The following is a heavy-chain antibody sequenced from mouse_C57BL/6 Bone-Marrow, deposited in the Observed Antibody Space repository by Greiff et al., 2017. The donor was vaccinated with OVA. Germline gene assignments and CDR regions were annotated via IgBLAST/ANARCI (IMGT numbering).Heavy chain of an antibody. V-gene: IGHV6-3*01. CDR1: GFTFSNYW. CDR3: TGEDGYSAMDY. Sequence: EVQLVESGGGLVQPGGSMKLSCVASGFTFSNYWMNWVRQSPEKGLEWVAQIRLKSDNYATHYAESVKGRFTISRDDSKSSVYLQMNNLRAEDTGIYYCTGEDGYSAMDYWGQGTSVTVSS. J-gene: IGHJ4*01. CDR2: IRLKSDNYAT. D-gene: IGHD2-3*01.